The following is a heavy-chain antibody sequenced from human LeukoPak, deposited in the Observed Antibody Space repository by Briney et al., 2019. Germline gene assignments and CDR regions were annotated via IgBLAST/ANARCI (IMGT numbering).Heavy chain of an antibody. Sequence: ASVKVSCKASGYTFTSYGISWVRQAPGQGLEWMGWISAYNGNTSYAQKLQGRVTMTTDTSTSTAYMELRSLRSDDTAVYYCARDIVVVPAAVFDYWGQGTLVTVSS. D-gene: IGHD2-2*01. CDR2: ISAYNGNT. CDR3: ARDIVVVPAAVFDY. CDR1: GYTFTSYG. V-gene: IGHV1-18*04. J-gene: IGHJ4*02.